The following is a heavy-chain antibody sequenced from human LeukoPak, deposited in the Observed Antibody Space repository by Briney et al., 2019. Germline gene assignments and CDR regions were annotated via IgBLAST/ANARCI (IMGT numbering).Heavy chain of an antibody. V-gene: IGHV4-59*01. Sequence: KPSETLSPTCTVSGGSISSYYWSWIRQPPGKGLEWIGYIYYSGSTNYNPSLKSRVTISVDTSKNQFSLKLSSVTAADTAVYYCARDTPPDYWGQGTLVTVSS. CDR3: ARDTPPDY. CDR2: IYYSGST. J-gene: IGHJ4*02. CDR1: GGSISSYY.